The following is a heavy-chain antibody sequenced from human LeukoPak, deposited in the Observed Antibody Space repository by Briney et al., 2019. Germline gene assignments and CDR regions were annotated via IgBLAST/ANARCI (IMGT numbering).Heavy chain of an antibody. Sequence: AAGKVSCKASGYTFTSYGISWGRQAPGQGLELRGWISAYNGDTNYAQKPEGRVTMTTDTTTRTAYMQLRTTRSDETPVDCSGRDGDSSGPGGYYWGQGAPVTVSS. V-gene: IGHV1-18*01. CDR2: ISAYNGDT. D-gene: IGHD3-22*01. J-gene: IGHJ4*02. CDR1: GYTFTSYG. CDR3: GRDGDSSGPGGYY.